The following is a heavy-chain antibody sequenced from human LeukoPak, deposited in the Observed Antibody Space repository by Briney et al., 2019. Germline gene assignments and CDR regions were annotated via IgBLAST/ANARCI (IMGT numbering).Heavy chain of an antibody. D-gene: IGHD4-17*01. V-gene: IGHV1-2*02. Sequence: GASVKVSCKASGYTFTGYYMHWVRQAPGRGLEWMGWINPNSGGTNYAQKFQGRVTTTRDTSISTAYMELSSLRSDDTAVYYCARLMTTATLGFDYWGQGTLVTVSS. CDR3: ARLMTTATLGFDY. CDR2: INPNSGGT. J-gene: IGHJ4*02. CDR1: GYTFTGYY.